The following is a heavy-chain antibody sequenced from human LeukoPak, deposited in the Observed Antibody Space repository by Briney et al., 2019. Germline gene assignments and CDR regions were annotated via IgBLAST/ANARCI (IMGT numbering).Heavy chain of an antibody. CDR1: GFTFSSYW. CDR3: IRTLIVATSPYMDV. J-gene: IGHJ6*03. Sequence: GGSLRLSCAASGFTFSSYWMHWVRQAPGKRLVWVSRVNSDGTGTTYADSVEGRFTISRDNAKNTVYLQMHSLRAEDTAIHYCIRTLIVATSPYMDVWGKGTTVTVSS. CDR2: VNSDGTGT. D-gene: IGHD5-12*01. V-gene: IGHV3-74*01.